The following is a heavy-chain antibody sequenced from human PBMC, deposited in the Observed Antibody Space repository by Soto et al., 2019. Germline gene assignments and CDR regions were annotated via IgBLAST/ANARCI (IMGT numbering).Heavy chain of an antibody. J-gene: IGHJ5*02. Sequence: XVTLWLACTASGGTIRGYDWSWIRQPPGKGLEWIGYIYYSGSTNYNPSLKSRVTISVDTSKNQFSLKLSSVTAADTAVYYCARDQATRWFDPWGQGTLVTVSS. D-gene: IGHD5-12*01. CDR2: IYYSGST. V-gene: IGHV4-59*01. CDR3: ARDQATRWFDP. CDR1: GGTIRGYD.